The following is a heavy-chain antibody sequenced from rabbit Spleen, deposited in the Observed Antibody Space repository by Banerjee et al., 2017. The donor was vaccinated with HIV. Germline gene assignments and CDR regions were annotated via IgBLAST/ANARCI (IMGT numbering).Heavy chain of an antibody. Sequence: QQVVESGGGLVQPGGSLKLSCKASGFTLSSYYMNWVRQAPGKGLEWIGYIDPVFGITYYANWVNGRFSISRENAQNTVLLQMTSLTAADTATYFCARDGAGGSYFALWGQGTLVTVS. CDR3: ARDGAGGSYFAL. D-gene: IGHD8-1*01. CDR1: GFTLSSYY. J-gene: IGHJ4*01. V-gene: IGHV1S7*01. CDR2: IDPVFGIT.